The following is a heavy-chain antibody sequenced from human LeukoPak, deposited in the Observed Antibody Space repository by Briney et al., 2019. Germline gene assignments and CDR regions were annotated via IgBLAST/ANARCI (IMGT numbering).Heavy chain of an antibody. CDR2: IIPIFGTA. CDR3: AKTPVGMVTLDY. J-gene: IGHJ4*02. CDR1: GGTFSSYG. V-gene: IGHV1-69*06. Sequence: SVKVSCKASGGTFSSYGISWVRQAPGQGLEWMGGIIPIFGTANYAQKFQGRVTITSDKSTSTAYMELSSLRSEDTAVYYCAKTPVGMVTLDYWGQGTLVTVSS. D-gene: IGHD5-24*01.